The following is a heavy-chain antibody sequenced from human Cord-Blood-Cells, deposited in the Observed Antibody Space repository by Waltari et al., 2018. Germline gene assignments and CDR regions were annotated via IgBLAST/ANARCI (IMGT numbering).Heavy chain of an antibody. J-gene: IGHJ5*02. D-gene: IGHD4-17*01. CDR1: GGSLSSSSYS. CDR3: AVTVTNWFDP. CDR2: IYYSGST. V-gene: IGHV4-39*01. Sequence: QLQLQESGPGLVKPSETLSLTCPVSGGSLSSSSYSWGWIRQPPGKGLEWIGSIYYSGSTYYNPSLKSRVTISVDTSKNQFSLKLSSVTAADTAVYYCAVTVTNWFDPWGQGTLVTVSS.